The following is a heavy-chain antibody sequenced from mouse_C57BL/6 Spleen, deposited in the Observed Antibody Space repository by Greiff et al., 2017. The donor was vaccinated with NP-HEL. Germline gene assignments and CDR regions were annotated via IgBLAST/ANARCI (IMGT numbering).Heavy chain of an antibody. CDR2: ISSGSSTI. CDR1: GFTFSDYG. J-gene: IGHJ1*03. V-gene: IGHV5-17*01. Sequence: EVQGVESGGGLVKPGGSLKLSCAASGFTFSDYGMHWVRQAPEKGLEWVAYISSGSSTIYYADTVKGRFTISRDKAKNTLCLQMTSVRAADTAMYYCARHYGGYHGGDFEVWGTGTTVTVSS. CDR3: ARHYGGYHGGDFEV. D-gene: IGHD1-1*02.